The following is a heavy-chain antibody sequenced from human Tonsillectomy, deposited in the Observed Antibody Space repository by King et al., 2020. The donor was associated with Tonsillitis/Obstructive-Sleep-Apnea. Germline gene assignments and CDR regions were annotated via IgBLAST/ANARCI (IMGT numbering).Heavy chain of an antibody. CDR3: ARDLGARYYDYIWGSYRYSYYFDY. CDR2: IWYDGSNK. J-gene: IGHJ4*02. Sequence: VQLVESGGGVVQPGRSLRLSCAASGFTFSSYGMHWVRQAPGKGLEWVAVIWYDGSNKYYADSVKGRFTISRDNSKNTLYLQMNSLGAEDTAVYYCARDLGARYYDYIWGSYRYSYYFDYWGQGTLVTVSS. D-gene: IGHD3-16*02. CDR1: GFTFSSYG. V-gene: IGHV3-33*01.